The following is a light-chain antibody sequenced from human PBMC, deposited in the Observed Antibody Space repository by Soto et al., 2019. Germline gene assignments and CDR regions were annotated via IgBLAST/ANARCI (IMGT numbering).Light chain of an antibody. CDR2: AAS. Sequence: DIQMTQSPSSLSASVGDRVTITCRASQGISNYLAWYQQKPGKVPKLLIYAASTLQSGGPSRFSGSGSGTDFTLTISSLQPEDVATSYCQNYNSAPREFGPGTEVDIK. V-gene: IGKV1-27*01. J-gene: IGKJ3*01. CDR3: QNYNSAPRE. CDR1: QGISNY.